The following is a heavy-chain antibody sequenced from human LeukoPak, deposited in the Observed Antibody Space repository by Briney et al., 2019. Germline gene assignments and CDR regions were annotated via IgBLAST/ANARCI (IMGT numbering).Heavy chain of an antibody. J-gene: IGHJ3*02. CDR3: ARTRGSYSNDAFDI. V-gene: IGHV3-74*01. CDR1: GFIFSSYD. CDR2: INTDGSST. Sequence: GGSLRLSCAASGFIFSSYDMHWVRQAPGKGLVWVSRINTDGSSTSYADSVKGRFTISRDNAKNTLYLQMNSLRAEDTAVYYCARTRGSYSNDAFDIWGQGTMVTVSS. D-gene: IGHD1-26*01.